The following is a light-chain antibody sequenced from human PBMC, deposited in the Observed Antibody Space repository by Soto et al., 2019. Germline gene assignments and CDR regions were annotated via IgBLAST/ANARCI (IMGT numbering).Light chain of an antibody. CDR3: SSYTSSSTLV. CDR2: DVS. V-gene: IGLV2-14*01. Sequence: QSALTQPASVSGSPGQAITISCTGTSSDVGGYNYVSWYQQHPGKAPTLMIYDVSNRPSGVSNRVSGSKSGNTASQTISGLQAENEADYYCSSYTSSSTLVFGGGTKLTVL. CDR1: SSDVGGYNY. J-gene: IGLJ2*01.